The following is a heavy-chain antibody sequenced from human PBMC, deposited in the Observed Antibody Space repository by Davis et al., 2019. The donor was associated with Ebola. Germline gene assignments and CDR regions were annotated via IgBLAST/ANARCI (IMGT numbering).Heavy chain of an antibody. V-gene: IGHV6-1*01. CDR1: GDSVSINSAG. J-gene: IGHJ6*04. Sequence: HSQTLSLTCAISGDSVSINSAGWNWIRQSPSRGLEWLGRTYYASNEWYHHYALSVESRITINLDTSKDQFSLQLNSVTPEDTALYYCARGWLRVGMDVWGEGTSVTVSS. CDR3: ARGWLRVGMDV. D-gene: IGHD5-18*01. CDR2: TYYASNEWYH.